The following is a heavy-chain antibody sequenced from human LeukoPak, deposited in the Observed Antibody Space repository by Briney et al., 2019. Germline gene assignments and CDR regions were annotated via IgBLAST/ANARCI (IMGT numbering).Heavy chain of an antibody. CDR3: AKQQLGHFDY. Sequence: GSLRVSCAASGFTFSSYWMSWVRHAPGKGLEWVANIKQDGSEKYYVDSVKGRFTVSRDNAKNSLYLQMNSLRAEDTAVYYCAKQQLGHFDYWGQGTLVTVSS. D-gene: IGHD6-13*01. CDR1: GFTFSSYW. V-gene: IGHV3-7*01. CDR2: IKQDGSEK. J-gene: IGHJ4*02.